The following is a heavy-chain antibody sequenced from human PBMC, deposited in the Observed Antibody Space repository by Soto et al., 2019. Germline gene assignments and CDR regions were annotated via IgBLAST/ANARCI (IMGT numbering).Heavy chain of an antibody. J-gene: IGHJ5*02. Sequence: EVQLVESGGGLVQPGGSLRLSCAASGFTFNTYAMHWVRQAPGRGLEWVSYISGSGGTIYYADSVKGRFTMSRGNAKKSLYLRMNSLRAEVTAVYYCARALTVTTDDHWGQGTLVTVSS. CDR3: ARALTVTTDDH. CDR2: ISGSGGTI. D-gene: IGHD4-17*01. CDR1: GFTFNTYA. V-gene: IGHV3-48*03.